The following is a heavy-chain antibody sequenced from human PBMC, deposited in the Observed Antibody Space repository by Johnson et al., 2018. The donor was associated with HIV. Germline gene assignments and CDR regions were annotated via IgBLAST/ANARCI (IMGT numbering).Heavy chain of an antibody. Sequence: VQLVESGGGLVQPGGSLRLSCAASGFTVSANYMTWVRQAPGKGLEWVSVIYSGGSTYYADSVKGRFTISRDNSKNTLHLQMNSLRAEDTAVYYCARDWVKSPDYYDPVFFDIWGQGTMVTVSS. CDR3: ARDWVKSPDYYDPVFFDI. CDR1: GFTVSANY. D-gene: IGHD3-22*01. J-gene: IGHJ3*02. CDR2: IYSGGST. V-gene: IGHV3-53*01.